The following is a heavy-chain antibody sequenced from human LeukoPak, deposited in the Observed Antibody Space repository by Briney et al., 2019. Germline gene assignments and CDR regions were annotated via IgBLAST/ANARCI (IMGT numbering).Heavy chain of an antibody. CDR1: GGSMRNSY. D-gene: IGHD1-26*01. Sequence: PSETLSLTCTVSGGSMRNSYWSWIRQPPGKGLEWIGYIFYSGSTNYNPSLKSRVTLSVDTSKNQFSLKLGSVTAADTAVYYCARQPYMLGAYYFDYWGQGTLVTVSS. J-gene: IGHJ4*02. CDR2: IFYSGST. V-gene: IGHV4-59*08. CDR3: ARQPYMLGAYYFDY.